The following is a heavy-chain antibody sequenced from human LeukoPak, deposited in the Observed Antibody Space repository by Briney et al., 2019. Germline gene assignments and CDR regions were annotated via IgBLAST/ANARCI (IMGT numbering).Heavy chain of an antibody. CDR3: AKARNYDSPQFDY. CDR1: GFTFNNCG. Sequence: GGSLRLSCAASGFTFNNCGVSWVRQAPGKGLEWVSAISGISGTTNYADSVKGWFTISRDNSKNTLYLQMNSLSPEDTAVYYCAKARNYDSPQFDYWGQGTLVTVSS. CDR2: ISGISGTT. D-gene: IGHD3-22*01. J-gene: IGHJ4*02. V-gene: IGHV3-23*01.